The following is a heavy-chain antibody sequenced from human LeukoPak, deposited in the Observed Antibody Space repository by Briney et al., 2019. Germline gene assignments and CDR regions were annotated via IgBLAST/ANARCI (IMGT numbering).Heavy chain of an antibody. CDR3: AKRPYYYYYYMDV. CDR1: GFTFSSYA. Sequence: GGSLRLYCAASGFTFSSYAMSWVRQAPGKGLEWVSAISGSGGSTYYADSVKGRFTISRDNSKNTLYLQINSLGAEDTAVYYCAKRPYYYYYYMDVWGTGTTVIVSS. J-gene: IGHJ6*03. CDR2: ISGSGGST. V-gene: IGHV3-23*01.